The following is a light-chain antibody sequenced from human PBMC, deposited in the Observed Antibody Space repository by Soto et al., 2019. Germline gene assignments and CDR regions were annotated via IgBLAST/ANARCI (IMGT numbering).Light chain of an antibody. J-gene: IGKJ4*01. CDR1: QDVSRN. CDR2: GAS. CDR3: QQEGNSGT. V-gene: IGKV3D-15*01. Sequence: IVMTQSPATLSVSPGERATLSCRASQDVSRNVAWYQQSPGQAPRALIHGASTRATDTPNRFSGSGSGTDCTFTRSRLAHEDSAVYYCQQEGNSGTFGGGTKVEMK.